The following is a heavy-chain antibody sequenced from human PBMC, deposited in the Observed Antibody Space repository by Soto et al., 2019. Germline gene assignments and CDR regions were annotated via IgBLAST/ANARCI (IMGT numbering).Heavy chain of an antibody. J-gene: IGHJ4*02. CDR2: ISWDGGTT. D-gene: IGHD5-12*01. Sequence: PGGSLRLSCAASVFPFEVYILYWVRYATARGLEWVALISWDGGTTYYADSVKGRFTISRDNSKNSLYLQMNSLRTEDTALYYCAKDSGYNSPYYFDYWGQGTLVTVSS. CDR1: VFPFEVYI. V-gene: IGHV3-43*01. CDR3: AKDSGYNSPYYFDY.